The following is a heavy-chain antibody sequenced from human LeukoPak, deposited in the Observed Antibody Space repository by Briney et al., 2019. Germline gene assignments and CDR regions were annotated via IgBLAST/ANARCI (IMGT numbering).Heavy chain of an antibody. CDR2: ISAYNGNT. D-gene: IGHD6-19*01. CDR1: GYTLTSYG. J-gene: IGHJ3*02. V-gene: IGHV1-18*01. Sequence: ASVKVSCKASGYTLTSYGISWVRQAPGQGLEWMGWISAYNGNTNYAQKLQGRVTMTTDTSTTTAYMELRSLRPDDPAVYYCASKSSDDAFDIWGQGTMVTVSS. CDR3: ASKSSDDAFDI.